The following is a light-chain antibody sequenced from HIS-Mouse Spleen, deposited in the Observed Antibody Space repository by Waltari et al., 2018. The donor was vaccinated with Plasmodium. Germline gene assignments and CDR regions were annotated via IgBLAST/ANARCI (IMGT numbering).Light chain of an antibody. CDR3: AAWDDSLSGVV. CDR1: SSNLGRNY. J-gene: IGLJ2*01. V-gene: IGLV1-47*01. CDR2: RNN. Sequence: QSVLTQPPSASGTPGQRVTISCSGSSSNLGRNYVYCYQPLPGPAPKLLIYRNNQRPSGVPDRFSGSKSGTSASLAISGRRSEDEADYYCAAWDDSLSGVVFGGGTKLTVL.